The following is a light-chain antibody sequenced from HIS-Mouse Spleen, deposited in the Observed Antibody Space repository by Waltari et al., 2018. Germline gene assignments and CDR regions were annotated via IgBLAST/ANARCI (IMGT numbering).Light chain of an antibody. CDR1: SSYVGSYNL. J-gene: IGLJ3*02. Sequence: QSALTQPASVSGSPGPSITIPCTGTSSYVGSYNLVPWYQQHPGKAPKLMIYEGSKRPSGVSNRFSGSKSGNTASLTISGLQAEDEADYYCCSYAGSSTWVFGGGTKLTVL. V-gene: IGLV2-23*01. CDR2: EGS. CDR3: CSYAGSSTWV.